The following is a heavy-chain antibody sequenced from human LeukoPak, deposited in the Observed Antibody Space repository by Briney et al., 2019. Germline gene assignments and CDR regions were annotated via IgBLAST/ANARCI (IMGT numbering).Heavy chain of an antibody. J-gene: IGHJ4*02. CDR3: AKDLGSSGWHLDH. D-gene: IGHD6-19*01. V-gene: IGHV3-23*01. Sequence: GGSLTLPCAPSGFTFSIYAMSWARQSPGKGRVWVSGISGSGGITLYPDFVKGRITISRDNSKNILYLQMNSLRVEDTAVYYCAKDLGSSGWHLDHWGRGTLVTVSS. CDR2: ISGSGGIT. CDR1: GFTFSIYA.